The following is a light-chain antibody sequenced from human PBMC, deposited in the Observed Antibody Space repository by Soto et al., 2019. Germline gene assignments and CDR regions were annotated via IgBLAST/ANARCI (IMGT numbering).Light chain of an antibody. CDR1: QSVSSSY. CDR2: GAY. Sequence: EIVWTQSPGTLSLSPGERATLSCMASQSVSSSYLAWYQQKPGQAPRLLIYGAYSSATGIPDRFSGSGSRKDFNLTSRSLEPDDFSVYYGQQYGSSPLSTFGPGTKLEIK. CDR3: QQYGSSPLST. V-gene: IGKV3-20*01. J-gene: IGKJ2*01.